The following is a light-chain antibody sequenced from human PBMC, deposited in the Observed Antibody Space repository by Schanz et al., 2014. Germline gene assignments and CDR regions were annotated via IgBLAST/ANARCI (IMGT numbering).Light chain of an antibody. CDR3: QQYGFSPQWT. J-gene: IGKJ1*01. CDR1: QSVSSSY. Sequence: EIVLTQSPGTLSLSPGERATLSCRASQSVSSSYLAWYQQKPGQAPRLLIYGASSRATGIPDRFSGSGSGTDFTLTISRLEPEDFALYYCQQYGFSPQWTFGQGTRVEIK. V-gene: IGKV3-20*01. CDR2: GAS.